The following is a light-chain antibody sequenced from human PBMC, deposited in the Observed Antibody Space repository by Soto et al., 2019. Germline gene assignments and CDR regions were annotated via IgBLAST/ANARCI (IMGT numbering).Light chain of an antibody. CDR2: QDV. CDR1: KLGAKY. V-gene: IGLV3-1*01. Sequence: SYELTQPPSVSVSPGQTASITCSGDKLGAKYACWYQQKPGQSPVLIMYQDVHRPSGIPERFSGSNSGNTATLTISGTQAMAEVDYYCRAWASSPVIFGGGTKLPVL. CDR3: RAWASSPVI. J-gene: IGLJ2*01.